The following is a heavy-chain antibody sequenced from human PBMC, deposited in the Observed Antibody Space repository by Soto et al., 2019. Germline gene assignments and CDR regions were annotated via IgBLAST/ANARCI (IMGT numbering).Heavy chain of an antibody. Sequence: PGGSLRLSCVASGFTLSRYSMNWVRQAPGKGLEWVSYISRSSSTIYYADSVKGRFTISRDNAENSLYLQMNSLRAEDTAVYYCARGLAGGIPVHWGQATLLTVS. D-gene: IGHD6-13*01. CDR2: ISRSSSTI. CDR3: ARGLAGGIPVH. J-gene: IGHJ4*02. V-gene: IGHV3-48*01. CDR1: GFTLSRYS.